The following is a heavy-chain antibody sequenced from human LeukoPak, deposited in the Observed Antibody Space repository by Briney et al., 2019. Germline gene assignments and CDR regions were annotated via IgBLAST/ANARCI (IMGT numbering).Heavy chain of an antibody. CDR3: AKDMKMLLGLGYFDY. V-gene: IGHV3-9*01. J-gene: IGHJ4*02. CDR2: ISWNSGSI. D-gene: IGHD2-8*01. CDR1: GFTFDDYA. Sequence: GGSLRLSCAASGFTFDDYAMHWVRHAPGKGLEWVSGISWNSGSIGYADSVKGRFTISRDNAKNSLYPQMNSLRAEDTALYYCAKDMKMLLGLGYFDYWGQGTLVTVSS.